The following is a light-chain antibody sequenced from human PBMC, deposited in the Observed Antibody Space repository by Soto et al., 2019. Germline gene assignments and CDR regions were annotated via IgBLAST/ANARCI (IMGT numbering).Light chain of an antibody. CDR3: QQYDTLPLT. CDR1: QDINNY. V-gene: IGKV1-33*01. Sequence: DIPMTQSPSSLSASVGDRVTISCQASQDINNYLNWYQQKPVKAPKLLIYDASDLETGVPSRFSASGSGTDFSFTISNLQPEDAATYYCQQYDTLPLTFGGGTRLEIK. CDR2: DAS. J-gene: IGKJ4*01.